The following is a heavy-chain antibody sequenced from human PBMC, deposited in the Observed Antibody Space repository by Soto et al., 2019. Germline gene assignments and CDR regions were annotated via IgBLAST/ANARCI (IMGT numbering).Heavy chain of an antibody. Sequence: SETLSLTCAVSGGSISSGGYSWSWIRQPPGKGLEWIGYIYHSGSTYYNPSLKSRVTISVDRSQDQFSLKLSSGTAADTAVYYCARGGAGSLTRNATAMANFDNWGQGTLVSVSS. CDR1: GGSISSGGYS. V-gene: IGHV4-30-2*01. J-gene: IGHJ4*02. CDR2: IYHSGST. D-gene: IGHD5-18*01. CDR3: ARGGAGSLTRNATAMANFDN.